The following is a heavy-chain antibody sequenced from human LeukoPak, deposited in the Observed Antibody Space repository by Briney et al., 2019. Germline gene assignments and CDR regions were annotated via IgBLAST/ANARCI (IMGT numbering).Heavy chain of an antibody. CDR2: IRSAGSEK. D-gene: IGHD2-15*01. V-gene: IGHV3-30*02. J-gene: IGHJ4*02. Sequence: QTGGSLRLSCTASGFTFGDYAMSWVRQAPGKGLEWVALIRSAGSEKYYADSMKGRFTISRDNSKNTVYLQMNSLRVEDTAVYYCGRDRWWAFDYWGQGTLVTVSS. CDR3: GRDRWWAFDY. CDR1: GFTFGDYA.